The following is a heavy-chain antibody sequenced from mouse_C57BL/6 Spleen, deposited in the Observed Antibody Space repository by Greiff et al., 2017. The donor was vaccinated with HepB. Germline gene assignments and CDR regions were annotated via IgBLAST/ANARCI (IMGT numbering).Heavy chain of an antibody. Sequence: VKLVESGAELARPGASVKLSCKASGYTFTSYGISWVKQRTGQGLEWIGEIYPRSGNTYYNEKFKGKATLTADKSSSTAYMELRSLTSEDSAVYFCARRGYYGSSYWYFDVWGTGTTVTVSS. CDR2: IYPRSGNT. D-gene: IGHD1-1*01. J-gene: IGHJ1*03. CDR1: GYTFTSYG. V-gene: IGHV1-81*01. CDR3: ARRGYYGSSYWYFDV.